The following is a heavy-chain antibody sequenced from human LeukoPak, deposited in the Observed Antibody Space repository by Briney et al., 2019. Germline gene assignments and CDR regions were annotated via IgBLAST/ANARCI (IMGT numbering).Heavy chain of an antibody. Sequence: TGGSLRLSCAVSGFTFSSNWMHWVRQDPEKGLVWVSYINPDGTSTKYADSVQGRFTISRDNAKNSLYLQMNSLRAEDTAVYYCARKDKGSSGYYYPYYFDYWGQGTLVTVSS. J-gene: IGHJ4*02. CDR3: ARKDKGSSGYYYPYYFDY. V-gene: IGHV3-74*03. CDR2: INPDGTST. D-gene: IGHD3-22*01. CDR1: GFTFSSNW.